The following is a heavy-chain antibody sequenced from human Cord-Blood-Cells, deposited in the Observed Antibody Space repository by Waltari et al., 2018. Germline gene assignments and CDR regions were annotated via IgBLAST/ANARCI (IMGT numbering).Heavy chain of an antibody. CDR3: ARRSGSGGGFDY. J-gene: IGHJ4*02. D-gene: IGHD3-10*01. Sequence: QVQLQQWGAGLLKPSETLSLTCAVYGGSFGGYYWSWIRQPPGKGLDWIGEINHSGSTNYNPSLKSRVTISVDTSKNQFSLKLSSVTAADTAVYYCARRSGSGGGFDYWGQGTLVTVSS. CDR2: INHSGST. CDR1: GGSFGGYY. V-gene: IGHV4-34*01.